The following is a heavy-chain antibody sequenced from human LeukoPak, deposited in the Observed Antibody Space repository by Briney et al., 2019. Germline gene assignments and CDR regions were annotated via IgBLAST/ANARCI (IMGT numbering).Heavy chain of an antibody. D-gene: IGHD3-3*01. CDR2: IYHSGST. CDR3: ARARYYDFWSGFTYFDY. Sequence: SETLSLTCTVSGYSISSGYYWGWIRQPPGKGREWIGSIYHSGSTYYNPSLKSRVTISVDTSKHQFALKLSSVTAADTAVYYCARARYYDFWSGFTYFDYWGQGTLVTVSS. J-gene: IGHJ4*02. V-gene: IGHV4-38-2*02. CDR1: GYSISSGYY.